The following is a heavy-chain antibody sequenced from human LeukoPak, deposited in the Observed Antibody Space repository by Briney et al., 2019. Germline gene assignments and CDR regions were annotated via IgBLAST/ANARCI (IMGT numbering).Heavy chain of an antibody. CDR3: ARHVAYYYDSSGYPDF. CDR1: GGSISSSNYN. Sequence: PSETLSLTCTVSGGSISSSNYNWGWIRQPPGKGPGWIASIYYRGTTYYNPSLKSRVTISVDTSKNQFSLRLTSVTAADTAIYYCARHVAYYYDSSGYPDFWGQGTLVTVSS. CDR2: IYYRGTT. J-gene: IGHJ4*02. D-gene: IGHD3-22*01. V-gene: IGHV4-39*01.